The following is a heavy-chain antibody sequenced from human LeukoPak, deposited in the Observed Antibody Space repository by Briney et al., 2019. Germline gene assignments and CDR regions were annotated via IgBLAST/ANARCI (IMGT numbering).Heavy chain of an antibody. CDR3: AKDLLAGLLWFGELFVF. CDR1: GFTFSSYA. J-gene: IGHJ4*02. Sequence: GGSLRLSCAASGFTFSSYAMSWVRQAPGKGLEWVSAISGSGGSAYYADSVKGRFPISRDNSKNTLYLQMNSLRAEDTSVYYCAKDLLAGLLWFGELFVFWGQGTLVTVSS. V-gene: IGHV3-23*01. CDR2: ISGSGGSA. D-gene: IGHD3-10*01.